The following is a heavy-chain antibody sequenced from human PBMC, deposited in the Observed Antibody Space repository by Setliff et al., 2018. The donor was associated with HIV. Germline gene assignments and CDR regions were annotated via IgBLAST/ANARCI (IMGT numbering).Heavy chain of an antibody. CDR1: GGSISRSDYY. Sequence: NPSETLSLTCTVYGGSISRSDYYWGWIRQPQWKGLEWIGSFYDGGSTYYNPSLKSRVTISVDTSKNQFSLNLSSLTAADTAVYYCARMDPRLTYNDYWGQGTLVTVSS. V-gene: IGHV4-39*01. D-gene: IGHD1-1*01. CDR2: FYDGGST. CDR3: ARMDPRLTYNDY. J-gene: IGHJ4*02.